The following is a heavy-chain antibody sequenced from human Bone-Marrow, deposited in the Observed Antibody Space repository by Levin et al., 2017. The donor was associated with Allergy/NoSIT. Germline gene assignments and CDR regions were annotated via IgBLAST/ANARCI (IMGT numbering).Heavy chain of an antibody. D-gene: IGHD4-17*01. V-gene: IGHV3-15*01. Sequence: GGSLRLSCAASGFTFSNAWMNWVRQAPGKGLEWVGHIKRKSDDGTRDYAAPVKGRFTISRDDSKNTLYLQMNSLKTEDTAVYYCITYYKIEDDYGSPVDAFDIWGQGKMVIVSS. CDR2: IKRKSDDGTR. CDR3: ITYYKIEDDYGSPVDAFDI. J-gene: IGHJ3*02. CDR1: GFTFSNAW.